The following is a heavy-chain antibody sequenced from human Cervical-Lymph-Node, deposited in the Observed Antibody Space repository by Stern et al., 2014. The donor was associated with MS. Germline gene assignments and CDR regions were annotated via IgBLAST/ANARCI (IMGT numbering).Heavy chain of an antibody. Sequence: QVQLGQSGAEVKKPGSSVKVSCKASGGTFSNYATSWVRQAPGQGLEWMGGIVPLFGKPNYAQKFQGRVTITADESTSTAYMDLSSLRSEDTAVYYCASPLTATSVPFGYYGMDVGGQGTTVTVS. D-gene: IGHD4-17*01. V-gene: IGHV1-69*01. J-gene: IGHJ6*02. CDR3: ASPLTATSVPFGYYGMDV. CDR1: GGTFSNYA. CDR2: IVPLFGKP.